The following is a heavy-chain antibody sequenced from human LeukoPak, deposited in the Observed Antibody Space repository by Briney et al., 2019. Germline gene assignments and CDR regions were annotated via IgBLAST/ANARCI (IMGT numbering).Heavy chain of an antibody. CDR1: GGSVSSGSYH. D-gene: IGHD2-8*01. V-gene: IGHV4-61*01. J-gene: IGHJ4*02. CDR2: IYYSGST. Sequence: SDTLSLTCTVSGGSVSSGSYHCSWIPQPPGKGLEWIGYIYYSGSTNYNPSLKSQVTISVDTSKNQFSLKLSSVTAADTAVYYCARSLTYWGQGTLVTVSS. CDR3: ARSLTY.